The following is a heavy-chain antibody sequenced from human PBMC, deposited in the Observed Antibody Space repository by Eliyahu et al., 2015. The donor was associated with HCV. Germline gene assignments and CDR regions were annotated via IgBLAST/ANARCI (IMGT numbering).Heavy chain of an antibody. J-gene: IGHJ1*01. CDR3: ASDPTGRAARPH. CDR1: GFTFSGYA. V-gene: IGHV3-23*01. D-gene: IGHD6-6*01. Sequence: EVQLLESGGGLVQPGGSLRLSCAASGFTFSGYAMNWVRQAPGKGLEWVSTISGSGDYTHYADSVKGRFTISRDNSKNTLYLQMNSLRAEDTAVYYCASDPTGRAARPHWGQGTLVTVSS. CDR2: ISGSGDYT.